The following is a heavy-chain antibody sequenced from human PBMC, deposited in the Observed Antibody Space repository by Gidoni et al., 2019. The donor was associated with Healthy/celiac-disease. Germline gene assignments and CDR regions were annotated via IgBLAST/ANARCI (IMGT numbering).Heavy chain of an antibody. CDR2: INHSGST. Sequence: QVQLQQWGAGLLKPSETLSLTCAVYGGSFSGYYWSWIRQPPGKGLEWIGEINHSGSTNYNPSLKSRVTISVDTSKNQFSLKLSSVTAADTAGYYCARGLKYYGSGSYYSRDYWGQGTLVTVSS. D-gene: IGHD3-10*01. CDR3: ARGLKYYGSGSYYSRDY. J-gene: IGHJ4*02. CDR1: GGSFSGYY. V-gene: IGHV4-34*01.